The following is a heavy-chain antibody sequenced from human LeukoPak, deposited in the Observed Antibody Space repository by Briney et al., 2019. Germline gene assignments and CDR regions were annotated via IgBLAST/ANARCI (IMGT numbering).Heavy chain of an antibody. CDR2: ISGSGGST. J-gene: IGHJ4*02. CDR1: GFTFSSYA. Sequence: GGSLRLSCAASGFTFSSYAMSWVRQAPGKGLEWVSAISGSGGSTYYADSVKGRFTFSRDNSKNTLYLQMNSLRAEDTAVYYCAKSKAVAGSFFDYWGQGTLVTVSS. D-gene: IGHD6-19*01. V-gene: IGHV3-23*01. CDR3: AKSKAVAGSFFDY.